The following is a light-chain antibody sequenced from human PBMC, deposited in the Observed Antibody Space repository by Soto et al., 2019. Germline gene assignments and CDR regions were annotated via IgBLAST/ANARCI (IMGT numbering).Light chain of an antibody. CDR3: SSFTSRHTYV. J-gene: IGLJ1*01. V-gene: IGLV2-14*01. CDR1: SSDIGGYNY. CDR2: DVS. Sequence: QSALTQPASVSGSPGQSTTISWTGTSSDIGGYNYVSWYQQLPGEAPKLIIYDVSDRPSGVSTRFSGSKSGNTASLTISGLQAEDEGDYYCSSFTSRHTYVFGTGTKLTVL.